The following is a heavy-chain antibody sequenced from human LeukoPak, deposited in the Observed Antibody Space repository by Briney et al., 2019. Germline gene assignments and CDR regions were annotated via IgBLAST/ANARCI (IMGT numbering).Heavy chain of an antibody. D-gene: IGHD3-10*02. J-gene: IGHJ6*04. CDR1: GFIFSNYA. CDR2: IRYDGGNT. Sequence: GGSLRLSCAASGFIFSNYAMQWVRQAPGMWLVWVAFIRYDGGNTYYADSVKGRFTISRDNSKNTMYLQMNSLRAEDTAVYYRAELGITMIGGVWGKGTTVTISS. CDR3: AELGITMIGGV. V-gene: IGHV3-30*02.